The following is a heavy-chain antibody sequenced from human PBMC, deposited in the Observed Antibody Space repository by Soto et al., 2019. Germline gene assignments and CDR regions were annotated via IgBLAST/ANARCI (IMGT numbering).Heavy chain of an antibody. CDR3: AKLDDFWSGHTT. CDR1: GFTFSSYA. Sequence: GGSLRLSCAASGFTFSSYARSWVRQAPGKGLEWVSAISGSGGSTYYADSVKGRFTISRDNSKNTLYLQMNSLRAEDTAVYYCAKLDDFWSGHTTWGQGTLVTVSS. V-gene: IGHV3-23*01. CDR2: ISGSGGST. D-gene: IGHD3-3*01. J-gene: IGHJ4*02.